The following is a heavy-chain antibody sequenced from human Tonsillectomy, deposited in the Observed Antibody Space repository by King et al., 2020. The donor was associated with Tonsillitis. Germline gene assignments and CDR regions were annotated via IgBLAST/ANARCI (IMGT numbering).Heavy chain of an antibody. CDR2: VFYSGTT. J-gene: IGHJ6*02. CDR3: ASDSRFFGLAV. Sequence: HVQLQESGPGLVKPSETLSLTCTVSGGSVTSVNYYWGWIRQPPGKGLEWIGYVFYSGTTSYKPSLKSRVTISVDTSKNQFSLKLTSVTAADTAMYYCASDSRFFGLAVWGQGTTVTVSS. V-gene: IGHV4-61*01. CDR1: GGSVTSVNYY. D-gene: IGHD3-3*01.